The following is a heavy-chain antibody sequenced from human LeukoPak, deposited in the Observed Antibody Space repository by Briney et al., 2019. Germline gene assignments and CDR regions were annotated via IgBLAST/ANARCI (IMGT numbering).Heavy chain of an antibody. CDR3: ARSTPYDFWSGYYVNSWFDP. J-gene: IGHJ5*02. V-gene: IGHV5-51*01. Sequence: GESLKISCKGSGYSFTSYWIGWVRQLPGKGLEWMGIIFPGDSDTRYSPSFQGQVTISADKSISTAYLQWSSLKASDTAMYYCARSTPYDFWSGYYVNSWFDPWGQGTLVTVSS. CDR1: GYSFTSYW. D-gene: IGHD3-3*01. CDR2: IFPGDSDT.